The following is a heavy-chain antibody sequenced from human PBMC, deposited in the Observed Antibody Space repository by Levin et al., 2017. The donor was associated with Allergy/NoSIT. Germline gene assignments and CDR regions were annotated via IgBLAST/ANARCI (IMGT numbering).Heavy chain of an antibody. V-gene: IGHV3-74*01. Sequence: GGSLRLSCAASGFTFSRYYMHWVRQAPGKGLVWVSRITLDVTDTYYADSVKGRSTISRDNAENTLFLQMNSLRAEDTAIYYCARGGCSSTSCLDYWGQGILVTVSS. CDR1: GFTFSRYY. CDR2: ITLDVTDT. CDR3: ARGGCSSTSCLDY. D-gene: IGHD2-2*01. J-gene: IGHJ4*02.